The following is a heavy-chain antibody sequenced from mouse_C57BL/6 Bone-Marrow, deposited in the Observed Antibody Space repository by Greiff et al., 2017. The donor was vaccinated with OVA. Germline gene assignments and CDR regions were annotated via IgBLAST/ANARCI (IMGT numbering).Heavy chain of an antibody. J-gene: IGHJ1*03. Sequence: QVQLQQSGPELARPWASVKISCQAFYTFSRRVHFAIRDTNYWMQWVKQRPGQGLEWIGAIYPGNGDTSYNQKFKGKATLTANTSSSTAYMQLRSLTSEDSADYYCAWDYYGSPPWYFDVWGTGTTVTVSS. CDR2: GQGLEWIG. D-gene: IGHD1-1*01. CDR3: SEDSADYYCAWDYYGSPPWYFDV. V-gene: IGHV1-87*01. CDR1: YTFSRRVH.